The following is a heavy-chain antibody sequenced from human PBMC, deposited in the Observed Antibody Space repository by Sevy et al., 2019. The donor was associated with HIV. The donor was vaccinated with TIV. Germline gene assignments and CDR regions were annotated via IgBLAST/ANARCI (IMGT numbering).Heavy chain of an antibody. CDR1: GFTFRSYG. J-gene: IGHJ3*02. D-gene: IGHD3-10*01. V-gene: IGHV3-30*02. CDR2: IRYDGSTK. Sequence: GESLKISCAASGFTFRSYGMHWVRQAPGKGLEWVAFIRYDGSTKYYADSVKGRFTISRDNSKNTLYLQMNSLRGDDTSLYYCAKGLGMVQGALLSDDIWGQGTMVTFSS. CDR3: AKGLGMVQGALLSDDI.